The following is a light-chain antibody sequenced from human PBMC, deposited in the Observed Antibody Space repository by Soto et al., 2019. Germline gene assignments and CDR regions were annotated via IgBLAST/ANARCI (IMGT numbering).Light chain of an antibody. V-gene: IGLV2-14*01. CDR3: ASYTSTSTYV. Sequence: QSVLTQAACVSGCPGQSITISCTGTGSDVGGYDYVSWYQHHPGKAPKLMIYAVSNRPSGVSNRFSGSKSGNTASLTISGLQADDESDIYCASYTSTSTYVFGTGTKVTVL. CDR2: AVS. CDR1: GSDVGGYDY. J-gene: IGLJ1*01.